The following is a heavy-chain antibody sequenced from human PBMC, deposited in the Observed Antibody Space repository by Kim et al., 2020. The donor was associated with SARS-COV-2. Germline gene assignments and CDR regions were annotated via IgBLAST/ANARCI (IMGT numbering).Heavy chain of an antibody. D-gene: IGHD3-10*01. CDR1: GYTFTSYG. J-gene: IGHJ3*02. Sequence: ASVKVSCKASGYTFTSYGISWVRQAPGQGLEWMGWISAYNGNTNYAQKLQVRVTMTTDTSTSTAYMELRSLRSDDTAVYYCARARVTMVRGVTDAFDIWGQGTMVTVSS. V-gene: IGHV1-18*04. CDR2: ISAYNGNT. CDR3: ARARVTMVRGVTDAFDI.